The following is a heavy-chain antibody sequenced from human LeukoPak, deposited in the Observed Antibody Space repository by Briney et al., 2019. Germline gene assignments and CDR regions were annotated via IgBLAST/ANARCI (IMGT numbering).Heavy chain of an antibody. Sequence: GGSLRLSCAASGFTFSSYGMHWVRQAPGKGLEWVAFIRYDGSNKYYADSVKGRFTISRDNSKNTLYLQMNSLRAEDTAVYYCAKAAAAGIKNAFDIWGQGTMVTVSS. D-gene: IGHD6-13*01. CDR1: GFTFSSYG. CDR3: AKAAAAGIKNAFDI. J-gene: IGHJ3*02. CDR2: IRYDGSNK. V-gene: IGHV3-30*02.